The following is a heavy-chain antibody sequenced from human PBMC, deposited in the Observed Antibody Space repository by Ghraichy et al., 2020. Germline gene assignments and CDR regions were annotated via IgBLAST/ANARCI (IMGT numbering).Heavy chain of an antibody. Sequence: GGSLRLSCAASGFTFNNAWMSWVRQAPGKGLEWVGRIKSKADGGTTEYATPVKGRLTISRDDSTNTLHLQMNSLKPEDTAVYYCTADQVGVSWYARYFQNWGQGTLVTVSS. D-gene: IGHD2-2*01. J-gene: IGHJ1*01. CDR1: GFTFNNAW. CDR3: TADQVGVSWYARYFQN. V-gene: IGHV3-15*01. CDR2: IKSKADGGTT.